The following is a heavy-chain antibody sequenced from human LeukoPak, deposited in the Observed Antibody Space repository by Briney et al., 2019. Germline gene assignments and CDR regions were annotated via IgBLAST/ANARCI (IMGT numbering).Heavy chain of an antibody. J-gene: IGHJ5*02. CDR3: ARDQTYYDFWRGYYGFDP. Sequence: SETLSLTCTVSGGSISSYYWSWIRQPPGKGLEWIGYIYYSGSTNYNPSLKSRVTTSVDTSKNQFSLKLSSVTAADTAVYYCARDQTYYDFWRGYYGFDPWGQGTLVTVSS. V-gene: IGHV4-59*01. D-gene: IGHD3-3*01. CDR1: GGSISSYY. CDR2: IYYSGST.